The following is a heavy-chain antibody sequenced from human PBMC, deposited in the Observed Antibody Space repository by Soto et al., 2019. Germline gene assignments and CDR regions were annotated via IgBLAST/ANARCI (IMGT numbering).Heavy chain of an antibody. CDR1: GDTFNSYG. CDR3: AKEXYDIVLMVYAGGFDY. Sequence: LASAASGDTFNSYGMHWVCQATGKGLEWVAVISYDGSNKYYADSVKGRFTISRDNSKNTLYLQMNSLRAEDTAVYYCAKEXYDIVLMVYAGGFDYWGQGTLVTVSS. V-gene: IGHV3-30*18. CDR2: ISYDGSNK. J-gene: IGHJ4*02. D-gene: IGHD2-8*01.